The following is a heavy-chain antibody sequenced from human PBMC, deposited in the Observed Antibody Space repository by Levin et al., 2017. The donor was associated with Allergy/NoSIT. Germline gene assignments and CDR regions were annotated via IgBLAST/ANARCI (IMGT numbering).Heavy chain of an antibody. CDR1: GGSISSGGYY. Sequence: PSETLSLTCTVSGGSISSGGYYWSWIRQHPGKGLEWIGYIYYSGSTYYNPSLKSRVTISVDTSKNQFSLKLSSVTAADTAVYYCARDPVRSGSPHDAFDSWGQGTMVTVSS. CDR3: ARDPVRSGSPHDAFDS. J-gene: IGHJ3*02. CDR2: IYYSGST. V-gene: IGHV4-31*03. D-gene: IGHD3-10*01.